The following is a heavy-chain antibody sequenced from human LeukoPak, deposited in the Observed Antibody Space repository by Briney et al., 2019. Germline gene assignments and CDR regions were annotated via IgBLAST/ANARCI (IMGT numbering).Heavy chain of an antibody. Sequence: GGSLRLSCTASGFTFNNYVMSWVRQAPGKGLEWVSSIKISGYADYADSVKGRFTISRDNSKNTLYLQMNSLRVEDTAVYYCAKVRPPPGSGWYGGDDSWGQGTLVTVSS. CDR1: GFTFNNYV. D-gene: IGHD6-19*01. J-gene: IGHJ4*02. CDR2: IKISGYA. V-gene: IGHV3-23*01. CDR3: AKVRPPPGSGWYGGDDS.